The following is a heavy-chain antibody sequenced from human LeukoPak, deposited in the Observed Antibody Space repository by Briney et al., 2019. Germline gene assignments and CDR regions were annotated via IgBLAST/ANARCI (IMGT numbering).Heavy chain of an antibody. CDR1: GFTFRSYK. CDR3: AREKPELDY. J-gene: IGHJ4*02. Sequence: GGSLTLSCAASGFTFRSYKMMWHRQARGKGGEWVSYISSSDSTIYYADSVKGRFTISRDNAKNSLYLQMKSLRVEDTAVYYCAREKPELDYWGQGTLVTVSS. CDR2: ISSSDSTI. V-gene: IGHV3-48*03.